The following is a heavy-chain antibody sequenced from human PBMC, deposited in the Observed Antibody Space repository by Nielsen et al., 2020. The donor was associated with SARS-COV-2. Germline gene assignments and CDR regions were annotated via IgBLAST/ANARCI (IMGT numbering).Heavy chain of an antibody. CDR2: ISYDGSNK. CDR1: GFTFSSYA. V-gene: IGHV3-30-3*01. J-gene: IGHJ4*02. CDR3: ARDRNSDFWSGYYIFDY. D-gene: IGHD3-3*01. Sequence: GESLKISCAASGFTFSSYAMHWVRQAPGKGLEWVAVISYDGSNKYYADSVKGRFTISRDNAKNSLYLQMNSLRAEDTAVYYCARDRNSDFWSGYYIFDYWGQGTLVTVSS.